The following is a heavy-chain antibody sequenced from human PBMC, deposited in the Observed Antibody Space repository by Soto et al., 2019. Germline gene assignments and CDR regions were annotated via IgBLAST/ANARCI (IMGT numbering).Heavy chain of an antibody. CDR3: ARDVLEKICSGGSCYGRVVFDY. J-gene: IGHJ4*02. CDR1: GFTFSSYA. Sequence: QVQLVESGGGVVQPGRSLRLSCAASGFTFSSYAMHWVRQAPGKGLEWVAVISYDGSNKYYADSVKGRFTISRDNSKNTLYLQMNSLRAEDTAVYYCARDVLEKICSGGSCYGRVVFDYWGQGTLVTVSS. V-gene: IGHV3-30-3*01. CDR2: ISYDGSNK. D-gene: IGHD2-15*01.